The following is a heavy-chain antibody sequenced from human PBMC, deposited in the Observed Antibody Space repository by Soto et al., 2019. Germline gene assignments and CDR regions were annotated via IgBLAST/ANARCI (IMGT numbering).Heavy chain of an antibody. CDR3: ISLSYYDSSGPLDY. Sequence: GGSLKLSCTASGFTFGDYAMSWFRQAPGKGLEWVGFIRSKAYGGTTEYAASVKGRFTISRDDSKSIAYLQMNSLKTEDTAVYYCISLSYYDSSGPLDYWGQGTQVTVSS. D-gene: IGHD3-22*01. CDR2: IRSKAYGGTT. J-gene: IGHJ4*02. V-gene: IGHV3-49*03. CDR1: GFTFGDYA.